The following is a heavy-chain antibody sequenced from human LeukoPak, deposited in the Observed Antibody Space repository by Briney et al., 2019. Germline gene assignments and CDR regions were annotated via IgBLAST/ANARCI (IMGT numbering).Heavy chain of an antibody. J-gene: IGHJ4*02. Sequence: PGGSLRLSCAAAGFTFSSYGMSWVRQAPGKGRGWVSAISGGGGSTYYAESVKGRFTISRDNSKNTLYLKMHSLRAEDTAVYYCAKPPSQYDILTGYYSPYFDYWGQGTLVTVSS. V-gene: IGHV3-23*01. CDR3: AKPPSQYDILTGYYSPYFDY. D-gene: IGHD3-9*01. CDR1: GFTFSSYG. CDR2: ISGGGGST.